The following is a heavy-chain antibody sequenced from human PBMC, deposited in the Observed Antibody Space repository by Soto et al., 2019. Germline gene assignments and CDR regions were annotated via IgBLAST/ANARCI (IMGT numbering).Heavy chain of an antibody. Sequence: PGESLKISCQGSGYAFINFWVAWVRQMPGKGLEWMGTIYPRNSETRYSPSFQGQVTKSVDRSIGTAYLQWSSLKASDTAIYYCARPGGSGTYYKLDYWGQGTPVTVSS. J-gene: IGHJ4*02. V-gene: IGHV5-51*01. CDR1: GYAFINFW. D-gene: IGHD3-10*01. CDR2: IYPRNSET. CDR3: ARPGGSGTYYKLDY.